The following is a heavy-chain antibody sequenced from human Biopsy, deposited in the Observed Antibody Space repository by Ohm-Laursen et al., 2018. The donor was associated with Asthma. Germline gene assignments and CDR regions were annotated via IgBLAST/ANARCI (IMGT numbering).Heavy chain of an antibody. CDR3: ARAVDYSHYYGIDV. Sequence: SSVKVSCKTSGYTFNSADITWVRQAPGQGLEWMGWISVYNGNTKDAQKLQDRVTMTTDTSTSTAYMELRSLRSDDTAVYFCARAVDYSHYYGIDVWGQGTTVTVS. D-gene: IGHD3-10*01. CDR2: ISVYNGNT. V-gene: IGHV1-18*01. CDR1: GYTFNSAD. J-gene: IGHJ6*02.